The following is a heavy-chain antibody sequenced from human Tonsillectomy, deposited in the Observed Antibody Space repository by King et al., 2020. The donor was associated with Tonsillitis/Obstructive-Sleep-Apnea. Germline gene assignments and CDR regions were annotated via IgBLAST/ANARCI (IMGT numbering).Heavy chain of an antibody. V-gene: IGHV3-9*01. CDR1: GFIFDDYA. Sequence: VQLVESGGGLVQTGRSLRLSCVASGFIFDDYAMHWVRQVPGKGLEWVSGISWNSGSIGYADSVKGRFTISRDNAKNSLYLPMTSLRAEDKVLYYCAKSSSDSSNYYHRPFDYWGQGNLVTVSS. J-gene: IGHJ4*02. CDR3: AKSSSDSSNYYHRPFDY. CDR2: ISWNSGSI. D-gene: IGHD3-22*01.